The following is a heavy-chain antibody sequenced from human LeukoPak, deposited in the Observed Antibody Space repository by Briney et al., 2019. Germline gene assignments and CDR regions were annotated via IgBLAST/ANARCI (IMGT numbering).Heavy chain of an antibody. J-gene: IGHJ4*02. CDR2: IYYSGTT. D-gene: IGHD6-13*01. CDR3: ARGVYIASAQYAY. Sequence: SETLSLTCTVSGGSISSYYWSWIRQPPGKGLEWIGYIYYSGTTNYNPSLKSRVTISVDTSKNQFSLKLSSVTAADTAVYYCARGVYIASAQYAYWGQGTLVTVSS. V-gene: IGHV4-59*01. CDR1: GGSISSYY.